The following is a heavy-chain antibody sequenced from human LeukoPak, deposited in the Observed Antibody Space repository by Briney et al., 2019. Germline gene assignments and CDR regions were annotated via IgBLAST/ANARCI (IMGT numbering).Heavy chain of an antibody. CDR3: AKKWGVGTTTLDYFDY. J-gene: IGHJ4*02. CDR1: RFTFSNYG. V-gene: IGHV3-48*02. D-gene: IGHD1-26*01. CDR2: INSRSSTI. Sequence: GGSLRLSCAASRFTFSNYGVNWVRQAPGKGLEWVSYINSRSSTIYYADSVRGRFTISRDNAKNSLYLQMNSLTDEDTAVYYCAKKWGVGTTTLDYFDYWGQGTLVTVSS.